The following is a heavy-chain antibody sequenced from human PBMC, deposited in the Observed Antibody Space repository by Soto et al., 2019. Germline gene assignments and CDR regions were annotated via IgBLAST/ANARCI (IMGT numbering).Heavy chain of an antibody. D-gene: IGHD3-10*01. CDR1: GGSISSGGYY. J-gene: IGHJ4*01. CDR3: ARGLQSGFDY. CDR2: IYYSGST. V-gene: IGHV4-31*03. Sequence: SETLSLTCTVSGGSISSGGYYWSWIRQHPGKGLEWIGYIYYSGSTYYNPSLKSRVTISVDTSKNQFSLKLSSVTAADTAVYYCARGLQSGFDYWGHGTLVTVSS.